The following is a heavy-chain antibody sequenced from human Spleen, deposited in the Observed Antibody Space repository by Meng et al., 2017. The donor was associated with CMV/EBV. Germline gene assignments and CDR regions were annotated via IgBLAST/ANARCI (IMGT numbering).Heavy chain of an antibody. D-gene: IGHD1-1*01. CDR2: INPNTGVT. V-gene: IGHV1-2*02. Sequence: GGSLRLSCATSGFIFSNHAMHWLRQAPGQGLEWMAWINPNTGVTGYAQHLQGKVTMTRDTSISTVYMDVSTLRSDDTAVYYCARSTGAYPGGAIDIWGQGTMVTVSS. J-gene: IGHJ3*02. CDR1: GFIFSNHA. CDR3: ARSTGAYPGGAIDI.